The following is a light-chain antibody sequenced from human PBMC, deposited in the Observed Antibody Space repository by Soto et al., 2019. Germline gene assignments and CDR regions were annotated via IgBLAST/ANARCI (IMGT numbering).Light chain of an antibody. CDR1: QSVSVF. V-gene: IGKV3-15*01. CDR3: QQYNTRYT. Sequence: EIVMTQSPATLSVSPGGRATLSCRASQSVSVFLAWYQQKPGQAPRLLIYDASTRATGVPARFSGSGSGTEFTRTISSLQSENFAVYYCQQYNTRYTFGQGTKVEIK. CDR2: DAS. J-gene: IGKJ2*01.